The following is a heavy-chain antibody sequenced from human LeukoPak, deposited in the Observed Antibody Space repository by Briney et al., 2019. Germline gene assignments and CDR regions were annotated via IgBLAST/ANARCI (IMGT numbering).Heavy chain of an antibody. D-gene: IGHD2-2*02. CDR3: ARDRYIARTGYFDF. CDR2: ISYDGSNK. Sequence: GGPLRLSCAAAGFTFSTYAMHWVRQAPGKGLEWVTLISYDGSNKYSADSVKGRFTISRDNSKNTLYLQMNSLRADDTAVYYCARDRYIARTGYFDFWGQGTLVTVSS. CDR1: GFTFSTYA. V-gene: IGHV3-30-3*01. J-gene: IGHJ4*02.